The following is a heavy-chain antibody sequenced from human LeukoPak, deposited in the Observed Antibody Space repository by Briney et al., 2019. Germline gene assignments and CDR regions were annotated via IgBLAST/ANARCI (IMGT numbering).Heavy chain of an antibody. D-gene: IGHD3-16*01. CDR1: GFTFSSYA. V-gene: IGHV3-23*01. CDR3: AKEGVRFMTLTSRHPPGY. J-gene: IGHJ4*02. CDR2: ISYSGETT. Sequence: GGSLRLSCAASGFTFSSYAMSWVRQAPGKGLEWVSGISYSGETTYYADSVKGRFTISRDDSKSALYLQMNSLRAEDTAVYYCAKEGVRFMTLTSRHPPGYWGQGTQVTVSS.